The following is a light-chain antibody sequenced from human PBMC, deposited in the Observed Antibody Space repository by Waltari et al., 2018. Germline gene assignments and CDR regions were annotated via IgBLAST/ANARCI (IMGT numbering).Light chain of an antibody. Sequence: DIQMTQSPSSLSASVGDRVTITCRASQSIRSYLNWYQQKPGKAPKLLIYAASSVQSGVPSRFSGSGSGTDFTLTISSLQPEDFATYYCQQSYSTPPTFGQGTKVEIK. V-gene: IGKV1-39*01. CDR1: QSIRSY. CDR2: AAS. J-gene: IGKJ1*01. CDR3: QQSYSTPPT.